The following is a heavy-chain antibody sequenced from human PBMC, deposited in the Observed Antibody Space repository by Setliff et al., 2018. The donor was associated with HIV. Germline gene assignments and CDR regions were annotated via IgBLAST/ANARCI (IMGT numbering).Heavy chain of an antibody. CDR2: ISWNRGTI. J-gene: IGHJ4*02. Sequence: PGGSLRLSCAASGFRFQDYAMHWVRQAPGKGLEWVSGISWNRGTIGYADSVKGRFTISRDNAKNLLYLRMNNLRVEDTALYYCAKDLSPNWGPGEFDHWGQGTLVTVSS. D-gene: IGHD7-27*01. CDR1: GFRFQDYA. CDR3: AKDLSPNWGPGEFDH. V-gene: IGHV3-9*01.